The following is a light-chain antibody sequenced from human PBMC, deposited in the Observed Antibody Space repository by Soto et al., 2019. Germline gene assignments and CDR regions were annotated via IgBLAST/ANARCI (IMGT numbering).Light chain of an antibody. J-gene: IGKJ1*01. V-gene: IGKV3-20*01. Sequence: EIVLTQSPGTLSLSPGERATLSCRASQSVSSNSLAWYQQKPGQSPRLLIYGASNRATGIPDRFSGSGSGSGTDFTLTISRLEPEDFAVYYCQQYITSPWTFGQGTKVDI. CDR3: QQYITSPWT. CDR2: GAS. CDR1: QSVSSNS.